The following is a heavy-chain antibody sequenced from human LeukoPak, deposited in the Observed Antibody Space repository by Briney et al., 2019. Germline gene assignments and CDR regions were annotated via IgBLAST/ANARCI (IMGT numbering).Heavy chain of an antibody. CDR3: ARDGGYCTSTTCYVFPMDV. CDR1: GFTFSSYW. D-gene: IGHD2-2*01. J-gene: IGHJ6*02. CDR2: INSDGSST. Sequence: GGSLRLSCAASGFTFSSYWMHWVRQAPGKGLVWVSRINSDGSSTNYADSVKGRFTISRDNAKNPLYLQMNSLRAEDTAVYYCARDGGYCTSTTCYVFPMDVWGQGTTVTVSS. V-gene: IGHV3-74*01.